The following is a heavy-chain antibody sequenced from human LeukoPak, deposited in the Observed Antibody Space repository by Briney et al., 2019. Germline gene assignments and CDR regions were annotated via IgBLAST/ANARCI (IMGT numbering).Heavy chain of an antibody. V-gene: IGHV3-48*04. CDR1: GFTFSSYW. Sequence: PGGSLRLSCTVSGFTFSSYWMSWVRQAPGKGLEWVSYISSSGSTIYYADSVKGRFTISRDNAKNSLYLQMNSLRAEDTAVYYCARDRVDFWSGSGYWGQGTLVTVSS. D-gene: IGHD3-3*01. CDR2: ISSSGSTI. J-gene: IGHJ4*02. CDR3: ARDRVDFWSGSGY.